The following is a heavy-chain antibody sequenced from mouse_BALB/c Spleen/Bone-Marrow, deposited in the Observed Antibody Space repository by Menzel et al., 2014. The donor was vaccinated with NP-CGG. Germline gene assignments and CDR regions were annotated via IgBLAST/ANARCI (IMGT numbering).Heavy chain of an antibody. J-gene: IGHJ3*01. CDR1: GYSITGYY. Sequence: VQLQQSGPELVKPGVSVKISCKASGYSITGYYMHWVKQSHVKSLEWIGRINPYNGATTYSQSFKDKASLTVDESPNTAYMDLHSLTSEDSAVYYCARGAYWGQGTLVTVSA. CDR3: ARGAY. V-gene: IGHV1-31*01. CDR2: INPYNGAT.